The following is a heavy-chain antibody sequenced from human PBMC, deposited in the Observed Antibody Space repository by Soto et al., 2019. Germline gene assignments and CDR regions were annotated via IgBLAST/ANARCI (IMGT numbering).Heavy chain of an antibody. CDR2: ISSSSSYI. CDR3: ASFGSSAGYYYYHHMGL. Sequence: EVQLVESGGGLVKPGGSLRLSCAASGFTFSSYSMNWVRQAPGKGLEWVSSISSSSSYIYYADSVKGRFTISRDNAKNSTYLQMNSLRAEDTGVYYCASFGSSAGYYYYHHMGLWGKGTTVTVSS. CDR1: GFTFSSYS. V-gene: IGHV3-21*01. D-gene: IGHD6-6*01. J-gene: IGHJ6*03.